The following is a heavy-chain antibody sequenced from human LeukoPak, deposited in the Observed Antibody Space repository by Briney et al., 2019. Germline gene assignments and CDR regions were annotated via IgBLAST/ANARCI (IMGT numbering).Heavy chain of an antibody. CDR1: GYTFTSYD. J-gene: IGHJ3*02. Sequence: GASVKVSCKTSGYTFTSYDINWVRQATEQGLEWMGGMDGSSGKTAYAQRFLGRVTITRNTSISTAYMELSSLTSEDTAVYYCARLYYYASSGYDALDIWGQGTMVTVSS. D-gene: IGHD3-22*01. V-gene: IGHV1-8*01. CDR2: MDGSSGKT. CDR3: ARLYYYASSGYDALDI.